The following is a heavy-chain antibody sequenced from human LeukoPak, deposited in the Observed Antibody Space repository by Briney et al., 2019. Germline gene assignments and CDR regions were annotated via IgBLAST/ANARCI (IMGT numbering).Heavy chain of an antibody. CDR3: AISTWILSNY. Sequence: SETLSLTCAVYGGSFSGYYWSWIRQPPGKGLEWIGEINHSGSTNYNPSLKSRVTISVDTSKNQFSLKLSSVTAADTAVYYCAISTWILSNYWGQGTLVTVSS. J-gene: IGHJ4*02. D-gene: IGHD5-18*01. V-gene: IGHV4-34*01. CDR1: GGSFSGYY. CDR2: INHSGST.